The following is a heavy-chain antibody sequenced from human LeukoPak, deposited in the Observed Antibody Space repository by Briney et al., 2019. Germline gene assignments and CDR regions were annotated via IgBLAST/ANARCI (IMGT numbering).Heavy chain of an antibody. Sequence: SETLSLTCAVYGGSFSGYYWSWIRQPPGKGLEWIGEINHSGSTNYNPSLKSRVTISVDTSKNQFSLKLSPVTAADTAVYYCARELDIVVVVAASLVLYRWFDPWGQGTLVTVSS. CDR1: GGSFSGYY. CDR3: ARELDIVVVVAASLVLYRWFDP. V-gene: IGHV4-34*01. CDR2: INHSGST. J-gene: IGHJ5*02. D-gene: IGHD2-15*01.